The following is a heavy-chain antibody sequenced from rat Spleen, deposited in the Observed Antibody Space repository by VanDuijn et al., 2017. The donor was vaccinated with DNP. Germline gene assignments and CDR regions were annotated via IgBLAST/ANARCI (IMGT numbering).Heavy chain of an antibody. D-gene: IGHD5-1*01. V-gene: IGHV5-22*01. J-gene: IGHJ4*01. CDR1: GFTFSSYG. CDR3: ARLGSTYAMDA. Sequence: EVQLVESGGGLVQPGRSLKLSCAASGFTFSSYGMAWVRQAPTKGLEWVAYISYDGGSTYYGDSVKGRFTISRDNAKSTLYLQMNSLRSEDMATYYCARLGSTYAMDAWGQGTSVTVSS. CDR2: ISYDGGST.